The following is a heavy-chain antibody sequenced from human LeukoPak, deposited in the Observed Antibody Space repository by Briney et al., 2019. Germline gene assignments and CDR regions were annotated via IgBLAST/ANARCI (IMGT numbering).Heavy chain of an antibody. J-gene: IGHJ2*01. D-gene: IGHD4-17*01. CDR1: GGSISSSNW. CDR3: ARRGDYVEYFDL. Sequence: SETLSLTCAVSGGSISSSNWWSWVRQPPGKGLEWIGEIYHSGSTNYNPSHKSRVTILVDKSKNQFSLKLSSVTAADTAVYYCARRGDYVEYFDLWGRGTLVTVSS. CDR2: IYHSGST. V-gene: IGHV4-4*02.